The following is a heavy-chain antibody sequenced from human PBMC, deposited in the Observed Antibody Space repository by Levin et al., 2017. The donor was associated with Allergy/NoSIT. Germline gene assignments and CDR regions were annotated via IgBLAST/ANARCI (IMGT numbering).Heavy chain of an antibody. V-gene: IGHV3-7*01. CDR2: IKQDGSEK. D-gene: IGHD2-15*01. J-gene: IGHJ5*02. CDR3: AGGGSRIFGPGGSSQGGWFDP. Sequence: GESLKISCAASGFTFSSYWMSWVRQAPGKGLEWVANIKQDGSEKYCVDSVKGRFTISRDNAKNSLYLQMNSLRADDTAVYYCAGGGSRIFGPGGSSQGGWFDPWGQGTLVTVSS. CDR1: GFTFSSYW.